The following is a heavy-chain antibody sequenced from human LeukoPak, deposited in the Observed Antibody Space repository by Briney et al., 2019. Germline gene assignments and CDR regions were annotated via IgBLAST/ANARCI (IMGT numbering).Heavy chain of an antibody. Sequence: ASETLSLTCSASGDSIRSSSYYWGWIRQSPGGGLEWIGAVYYTGSTNYNPSLMSRVTMSIDTSKNQFSLKLSSVTAADTAVYYCARCVGHGGNPNFDYWGQGTLVTVSS. CDR1: GDSIRSSSYY. CDR2: VYYTGST. V-gene: IGHV4-39*07. CDR3: ARCVGHGGNPNFDY. J-gene: IGHJ4*02. D-gene: IGHD4-23*01.